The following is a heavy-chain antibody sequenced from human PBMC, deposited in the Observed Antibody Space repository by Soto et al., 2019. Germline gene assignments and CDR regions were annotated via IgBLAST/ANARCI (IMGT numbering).Heavy chain of an antibody. CDR2: ISYDGSNK. D-gene: IGHD6-13*01. J-gene: IGHJ6*02. CDR1: GFTFSSYG. CDR3: AKDHSSSWPLPFGDYYYGMDV. V-gene: IGHV3-30*18. Sequence: PGGSLRLSCAASGFTFSSYGMHWVRQAPGKGLEWVAVISYDGSNKYYADSVKGRFTISRDNSKNTLYLQMNSLRAEDTAVYYCAKDHSSSWPLPFGDYYYGMDVWGQGTTVTVSS.